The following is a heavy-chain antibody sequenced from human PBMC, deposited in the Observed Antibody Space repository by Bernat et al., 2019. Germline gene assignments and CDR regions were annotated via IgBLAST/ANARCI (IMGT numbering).Heavy chain of an antibody. Sequence: QVQLVESGGGVVQPGRSLRLSCAASGFTFSSYGMHWVRQAPGKGLEWVAVIWYDGSNKYYADSVKGRFTISRDNSKNTLYLQMNSLRAEDTAVYYCARDRITIFGVVKTLDYWGQGTLVTVSS. J-gene: IGHJ4*02. D-gene: IGHD3-3*01. V-gene: IGHV3-33*01. CDR2: IWYDGSNK. CDR3: ARDRITIFGVVKTLDY. CDR1: GFTFSSYG.